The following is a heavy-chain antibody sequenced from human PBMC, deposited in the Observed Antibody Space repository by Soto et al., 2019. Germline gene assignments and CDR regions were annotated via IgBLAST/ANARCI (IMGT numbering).Heavy chain of an antibody. CDR1: GFTFSRYG. D-gene: IGHD3-22*01. V-gene: IGHV3-30*03. CDR3: ARLKFLNYYDSKERASGHGMDV. CDR2: ISYDGSNK. Sequence: PGGSLRLSCAASGFTFSRYGMHWVRQAPGKGLARVAVISYDGSNKYYADSVQGRFTISADKSISTAYLQWSSLKASETAMYYCARLKFLNYYDSKERASGHGMDVWGQGTTVTVS. J-gene: IGHJ6*02.